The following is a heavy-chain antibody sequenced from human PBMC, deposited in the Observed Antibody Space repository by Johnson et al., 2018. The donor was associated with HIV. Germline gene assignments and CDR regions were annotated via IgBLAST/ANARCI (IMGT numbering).Heavy chain of an antibody. D-gene: IGHD6-6*01. V-gene: IGHV3-30*03. Sequence: QLVESGGGVVQPGRSLRLSCAASGFTFGSYGIHWVRQVPGKGLEWVAVISYDGNNIYYSDSVKGRFTISRDNSKNTLYLQMDALRPGDTGIDYCARVHIAARGSNAFDFWGQGTMVTVSS. CDR1: GFTFGSYG. CDR2: ISYDGNNI. J-gene: IGHJ3*01. CDR3: ARVHIAARGSNAFDF.